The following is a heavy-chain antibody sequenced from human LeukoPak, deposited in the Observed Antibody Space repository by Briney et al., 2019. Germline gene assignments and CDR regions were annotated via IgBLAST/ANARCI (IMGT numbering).Heavy chain of an antibody. CDR1: GFTFSSYA. J-gene: IGHJ4*02. CDR2: ISYDGSNK. CDR3: AKDDEGYY. D-gene: IGHD3-3*01. Sequence: GALRLSCAASGFTFSSYAMHWVRQAPGKGLEWVAVISYDGSNKYYADSVKGRFTISRDNSKNTLYLQMNSLRAEDTAVYYCAKDDEGYYWGQGILVTVSS. V-gene: IGHV3-30*04.